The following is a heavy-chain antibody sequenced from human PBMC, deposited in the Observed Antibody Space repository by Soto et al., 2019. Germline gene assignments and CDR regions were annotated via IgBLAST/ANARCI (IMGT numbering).Heavy chain of an antibody. CDR1: GFTFSSYG. V-gene: IGHV3-30*18. CDR3: AKYSRSYYSIYYGMDV. Sequence: QVQLVESGGGVVQPGRSLRLSCAASGFTFSSYGMHWVRQAPGKGLEWVAVISYDGSNKYYADSVKGRFTISRDNSKNTLYLQMNSLRAEDTAVYYCAKYSRSYYSIYYGMDVWGQGTTVTVSS. CDR2: ISYDGSNK. J-gene: IGHJ6*02. D-gene: IGHD1-26*01.